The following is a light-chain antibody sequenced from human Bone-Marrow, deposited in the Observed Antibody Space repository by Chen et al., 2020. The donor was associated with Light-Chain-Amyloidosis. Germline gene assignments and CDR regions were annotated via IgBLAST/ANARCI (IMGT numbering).Light chain of an antibody. CDR1: DLPTKY. J-gene: IGLJ2*01. CDR2: RDT. CDR3: QSADSSGTYEVI. Sequence: SYELTQPPSVSVSPGQTARITCSGDDLPTKYAYWYQQKPGQAPVLVIHRDTERPSGISERCSGSSSGTTATLTISGVQAEDEADYHCQSADSSGTYEVIFGGGTKLPVL. V-gene: IGLV3-25*03.